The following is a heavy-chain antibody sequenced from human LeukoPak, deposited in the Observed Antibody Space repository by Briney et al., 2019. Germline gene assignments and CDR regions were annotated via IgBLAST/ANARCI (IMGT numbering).Heavy chain of an antibody. J-gene: IGHJ6*03. CDR2: IIPIFGTA. D-gene: IGHD3-22*01. CDR1: GGTFNSYA. V-gene: IGHV1-69*05. Sequence: SVKVSCKASGGTFNSYAISWVRQAPGQGLEWMGGIIPIFGTANYAQKFQGRVTITTDESTSTAYMELSSLRSEDTAVYYCARTSFGNYYDSSGYPHYYYYYMDVWGKGTTVTVSS. CDR3: ARTSFGNYYDSSGYPHYYYYYMDV.